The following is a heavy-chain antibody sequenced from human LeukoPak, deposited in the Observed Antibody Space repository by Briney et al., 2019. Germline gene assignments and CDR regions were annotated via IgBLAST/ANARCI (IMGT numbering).Heavy chain of an antibody. CDR1: GFTVTSNY. CDR3: ASKLTSGY. J-gene: IGHJ4*02. V-gene: IGHV3-66*01. Sequence: GGSLRLSCVVSGFTVTSNYMSWVRQAPGKGLEWVSVINSGGTTNYADSVKGRFIVYRDNSKNTLYLQMNSLRAEDTAVYYCASKLTSGYWGQGTMVTVSS. D-gene: IGHD4-17*01. CDR2: INSGGTT.